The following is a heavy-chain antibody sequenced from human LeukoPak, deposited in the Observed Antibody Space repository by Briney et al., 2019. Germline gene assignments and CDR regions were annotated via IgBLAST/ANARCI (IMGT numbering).Heavy chain of an antibody. CDR3: ARDAGDYVWGSYRLGLLDY. V-gene: IGHV1-2*02. Sequence: ASVKVSCKASGYTFTGYYMHWVRQAPGQGLEWMGWINPNSGGTNYAQKFQGRVTMTRDTSISTAYMELSRLRSDDTAVYYCARDAGDYVWGSYRLGLLDYWGQGTLVTVSS. CDR2: INPNSGGT. J-gene: IGHJ4*02. D-gene: IGHD3-16*02. CDR1: GYTFTGYY.